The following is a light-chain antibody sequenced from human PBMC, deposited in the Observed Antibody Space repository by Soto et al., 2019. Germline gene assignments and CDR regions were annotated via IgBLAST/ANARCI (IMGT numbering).Light chain of an antibody. CDR3: QQYHYWWT. CDR2: DAS. V-gene: IGKV1-5*01. Sequence: DIHMTHSPSSLSASVGDRVTITCRASQSISSWLAWYQQKPGKAPKLLIYDASSLESGVPSRFSGSGSGTEFTLTISSLQSEDFAVYYCQQYHYWWTFGQGTKVDNK. J-gene: IGKJ1*01. CDR1: QSISSW.